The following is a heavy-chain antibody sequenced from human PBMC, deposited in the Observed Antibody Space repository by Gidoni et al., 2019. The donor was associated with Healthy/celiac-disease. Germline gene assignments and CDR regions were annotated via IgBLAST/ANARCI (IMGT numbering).Heavy chain of an antibody. Sequence: EVQLVESGGGLVQPGRSLRLSCAASGFTFDDYAMHWVRQAPGKGLEWVSGSSWNSGSIGYADSVKGRFTISRDNAKNSLYLQMNSLRAEDTALYYCAKDIKRAVTTGPIDYWGQGTLVTVSS. J-gene: IGHJ4*02. V-gene: IGHV3-9*01. CDR1: GFTFDDYA. CDR3: AKDIKRAVTTGPIDY. CDR2: SSWNSGSI. D-gene: IGHD4-17*01.